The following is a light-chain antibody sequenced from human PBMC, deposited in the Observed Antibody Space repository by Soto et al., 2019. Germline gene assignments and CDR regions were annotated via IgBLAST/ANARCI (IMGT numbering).Light chain of an antibody. V-gene: IGKV3-15*01. CDR2: GAS. CDR3: QQYYNWPPWT. Sequence: IVMTQSPATLSVSPGERATLSCRASQSVSRNLAWYQQKPGQAPRLLIYGASTRATGIPARFSGSGSGTEFTLTISSLQSEDFAIYYCQQYYNWPPWTFGQGTKVEI. CDR1: QSVSRN. J-gene: IGKJ1*01.